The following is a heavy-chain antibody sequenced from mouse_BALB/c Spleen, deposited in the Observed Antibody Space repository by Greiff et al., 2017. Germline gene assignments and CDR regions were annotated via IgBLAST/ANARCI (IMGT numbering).Heavy chain of an antibody. D-gene: IGHD2-14*01. Sequence: EVKLEESGGGLVQPGGSLNLSCAASGFDFSRYWMSWARQAPGKGQEWIGEINPGSSTINYTPSLKDKFIISRDNAKNTLYLQMSKVRSEDTALYYCARGRVRYAMDYWGQGTSVTVSS. CDR1: GFDFSRYW. CDR2: INPGSSTI. V-gene: IGHV4-2*02. CDR3: ARGRVRYAMDY. J-gene: IGHJ4*01.